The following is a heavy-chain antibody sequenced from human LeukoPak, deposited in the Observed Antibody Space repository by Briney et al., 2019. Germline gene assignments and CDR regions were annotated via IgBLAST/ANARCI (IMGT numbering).Heavy chain of an antibody. CDR1: GYSFTSYW. J-gene: IGHJ3*02. D-gene: IGHD1-26*01. V-gene: IGHV5-51*01. Sequence: GASLQISCKGSGYSFTSYWIGWVRQMPGKGLEWMGIIYPGDSDTRYSPSFQGQVTISADKSISTAYLQWSSLKASDTAMYYCARSEVGATGAFDIWGQGTMVTVSS. CDR2: IYPGDSDT. CDR3: ARSEVGATGAFDI.